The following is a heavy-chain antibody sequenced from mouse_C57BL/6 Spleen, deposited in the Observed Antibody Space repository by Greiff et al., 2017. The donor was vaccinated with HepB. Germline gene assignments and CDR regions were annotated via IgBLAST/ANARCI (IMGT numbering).Heavy chain of an antibody. D-gene: IGHD1-1*02. J-gene: IGHJ1*03. Sequence: VQLQQSGAELMKPGASVKLSCKATGYTFTGYWIVWVKQRPGHGLEWIGEILPGSGSTNYNEKFKGKATFTADTSSNTAYMQLRSLTTEDSTIYYCTRKIWPRYFDVWGTGTTVTVSS. CDR1: GYTFTGYW. CDR2: ILPGSGST. CDR3: TRKIWPRYFDV. V-gene: IGHV1-9*01.